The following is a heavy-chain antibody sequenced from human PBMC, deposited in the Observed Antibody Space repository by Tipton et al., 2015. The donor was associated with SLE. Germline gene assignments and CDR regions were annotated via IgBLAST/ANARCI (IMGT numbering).Heavy chain of an antibody. CDR3: ASVELRSWAFDS. Sequence: QSGAEVKKPGASVKVSCKASGYTFTSYHITWVRQASGQGLEWMGWMNPNSGNTGYARNFKDRLTMTRNTSMSTAYMELSSLRSDDAAVYYCASVELRSWAFDSWAQVTLVTVSS. V-gene: IGHV1-8*01. CDR1: GYTFTSYH. J-gene: IGHJ4*02. CDR2: MNPNSGNT. D-gene: IGHD1-26*01.